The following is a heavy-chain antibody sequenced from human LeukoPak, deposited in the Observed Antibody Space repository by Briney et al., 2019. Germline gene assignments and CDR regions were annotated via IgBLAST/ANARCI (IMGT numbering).Heavy chain of an antibody. CDR1: GYSFTTYW. CDR3: ARPLYYYDSSSYYEKYYFDY. D-gene: IGHD3-22*01. J-gene: IGHJ4*02. V-gene: IGHV5-51*01. Sequence: GESLKISCQGSGYSFTTYWIGWVRQMPGKGLEWMVIIDPNDSNTRYSPSFEGQVTILADKSVSNSHLQWRNRKAADTAMYYCARPLYYYDSSSYYEKYYFDYWGQGTPVTVSS. CDR2: IDPNDSNT.